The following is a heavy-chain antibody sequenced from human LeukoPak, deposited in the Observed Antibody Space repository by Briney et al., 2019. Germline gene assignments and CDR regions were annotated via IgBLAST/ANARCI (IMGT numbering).Heavy chain of an antibody. D-gene: IGHD2-15*01. CDR3: ARDVVVVAATPSGHYYYMDV. CDR2: IYYSGST. CDR1: GGSISSYY. V-gene: IGHV4-59*01. Sequence: PSETLSLTCTVYGGSISSYYWSWIQQPPGKGLEWIGYIYYSGSTNYNPSLKSRVTISVDTSKNQFSLKLSSVTAADTAVYYCARDVVVVAATPSGHYYYMDVWGKGTTVTVSS. J-gene: IGHJ6*03.